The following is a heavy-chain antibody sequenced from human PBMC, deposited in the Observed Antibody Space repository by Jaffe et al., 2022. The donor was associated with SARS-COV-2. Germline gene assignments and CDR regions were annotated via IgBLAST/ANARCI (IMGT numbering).Heavy chain of an antibody. V-gene: IGHV4-39*01. D-gene: IGHD4-4*01. Sequence: QVQLQESGPGLVKPSETLSLTCTVSGDSLSRSSYYWGWIRQSPGKGLEWIGTIHYGGTTYYNPSLKSRVTISVDTSKNQFSLKLSYVTAADTAVYYCARQGTTLSTLSSAAYWGQGSLVTVSS. CDR1: GDSLSRSSYY. CDR3: ARQGTTLSTLSSAAY. J-gene: IGHJ4*02. CDR2: IHYGGTT.